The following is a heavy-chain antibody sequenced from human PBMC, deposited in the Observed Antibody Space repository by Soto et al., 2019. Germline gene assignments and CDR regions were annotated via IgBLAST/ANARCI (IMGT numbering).Heavy chain of an antibody. CDR1: GCTFTRYA. CDR3: AREYYDILRGNLAS. D-gene: IGHD3-9*01. Sequence: ASVNVSCKASGCTFTRYAMHWGRQAPGQRLEWMGWINAGNGNTKYSQKFQGRVTITRDTSASTAYMELSSLRSEDTAVYYCAREYYDILRGNLASWAQGPQVPVSS. V-gene: IGHV1-3*01. J-gene: IGHJ5*02. CDR2: INAGNGNT.